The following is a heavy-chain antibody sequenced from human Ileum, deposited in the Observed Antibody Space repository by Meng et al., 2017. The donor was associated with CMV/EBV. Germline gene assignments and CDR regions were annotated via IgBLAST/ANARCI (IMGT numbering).Heavy chain of an antibody. CDR3: ARAVAAAEYFDL. J-gene: IGHJ4*02. Sequence: GGSLRLSCAASKFTFSSYVMDWVRQAPGQGLEWVAGISFDGDGRYYADSVKGRFTISRDNSKNTLFLQMNSLRAEDTAVYYCARAVAAAEYFDLWGQGTLVTGSS. V-gene: IGHV3-30*19. CDR2: ISFDGDGR. CDR1: KFTFSSYV. D-gene: IGHD6-13*01.